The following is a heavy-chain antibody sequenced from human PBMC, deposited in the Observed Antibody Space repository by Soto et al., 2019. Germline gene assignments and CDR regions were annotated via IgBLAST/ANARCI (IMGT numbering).Heavy chain of an antibody. D-gene: IGHD6-13*01. CDR2: ISSSSGAI. V-gene: IGHV3-48*01. Sequence: EVQLVESGGGLAQPGGSLRLSCAASGFSLNGYAMNWVRQAPGRGLEWVSYISSSSGAIDYADSVKGRFTVSRDNAKNLLYRQMNSRRAEDTALYYCARDPSVGSTFYYYMDVWGEGTPVTVSS. J-gene: IGHJ6*03. CDR3: ARDPSVGSTFYYYMDV. CDR1: GFSLNGYA.